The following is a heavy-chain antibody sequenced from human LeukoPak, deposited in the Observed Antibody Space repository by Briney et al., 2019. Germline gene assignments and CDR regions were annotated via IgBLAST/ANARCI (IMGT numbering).Heavy chain of an antibody. V-gene: IGHV4-34*01. J-gene: IGHJ4*02. D-gene: IGHD6-19*01. CDR3: ARPYSSGWYGIDY. CDR1: GGSFSGYY. Sequence: PSETLSLTCAVYGGSFSGYYWSWVRQPPGKGLEWIGEINHSGTTNYNPSLKSRVTMSADTSKNQFSLNLISVTAADTAVYYCARPYSSGWYGIDYWGQGTLVTVSS. CDR2: INHSGTT.